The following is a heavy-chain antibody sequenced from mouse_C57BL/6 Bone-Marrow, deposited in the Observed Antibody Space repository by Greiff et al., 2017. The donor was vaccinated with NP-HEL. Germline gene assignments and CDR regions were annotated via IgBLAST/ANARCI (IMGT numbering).Heavy chain of an antibody. J-gene: IGHJ3*01. V-gene: IGHV5-9-1*02. D-gene: IGHD1-1*01. CDR3: TRRRGGTVGAY. Sequence: EVQLVESGEGLVKPGGSLKLSCAASGFTFSSYAMSWVRQTPEKRLEWVAYISSGGDYIYYADTVKGRVTISRDNARNTLYLQISSLKSEDTAMYYCTRRRGGTVGAYWGQGTLVTVSA. CDR1: GFTFSSYA. CDR2: ISSGGDYI.